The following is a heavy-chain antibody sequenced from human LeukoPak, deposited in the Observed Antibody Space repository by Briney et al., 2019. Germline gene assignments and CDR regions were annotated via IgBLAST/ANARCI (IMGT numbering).Heavy chain of an antibody. D-gene: IGHD6-13*01. Sequence: PSETLSLTCTVSGGSISSYYWSWIRQPPGKGLEWIGYIYYSGSTNYNPSLKSRVTISVDTSKNQFSLKLSSVTAADTAVYYCARERGGSSSIDYWGQGTLVTVSS. J-gene: IGHJ4*02. CDR2: IYYSGST. V-gene: IGHV4-59*01. CDR1: GGSISSYY. CDR3: ARERGGSSSIDY.